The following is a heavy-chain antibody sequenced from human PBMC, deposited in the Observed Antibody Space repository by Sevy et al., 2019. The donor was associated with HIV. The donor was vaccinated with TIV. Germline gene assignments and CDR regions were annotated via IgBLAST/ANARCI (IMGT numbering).Heavy chain of an antibody. CDR2: ISAYNGNT. D-gene: IGHD2-21*02. V-gene: IGHV1-18*01. J-gene: IGHJ4*02. CDR3: ARDLGGYCGNSIDY. Sequence: ASVKVSCKASGYTFTSYGISWVRQAPGQGLEWMGWISAYNGNTNYAQKLQGRVTMTTDTSTSTAYVELRSLRSDDTAIYYCARDLGGYCGNSIDYRGQGTLVTVSS. CDR1: GYTFTSYG.